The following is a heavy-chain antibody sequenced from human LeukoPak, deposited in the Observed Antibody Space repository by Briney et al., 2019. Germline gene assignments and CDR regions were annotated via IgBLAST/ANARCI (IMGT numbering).Heavy chain of an antibody. Sequence: SETLSLTCAVYGGSLSGYYWSWIRQPPGKGLEWIGEINHDGRTNYNPSLKSRVTISVDTSKNQFSLRLSSVTAADTAVYSCARGRGYNAFDIWGQGTMVTVSS. CDR2: INHDGRT. CDR3: ARGRGYNAFDI. V-gene: IGHV4-34*01. D-gene: IGHD5-18*01. J-gene: IGHJ3*02. CDR1: GGSLSGYY.